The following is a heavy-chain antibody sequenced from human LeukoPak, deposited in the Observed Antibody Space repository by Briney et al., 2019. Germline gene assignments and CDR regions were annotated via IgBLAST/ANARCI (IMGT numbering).Heavy chain of an antibody. J-gene: IGHJ3*01. V-gene: IGHV3-23*01. Sequence: PGGSVRLSCEAAGLTFSSYAMTWVRQAPGKGLEWVSSIRGSGASSFYADSVKGRFAMSRDNSKSTLYLQMNSLRVGDTAVYHCGRDPNGDYVGAFDFGGQGTLVTVSS. CDR3: GRDPNGDYVGAFDF. D-gene: IGHD4-17*01. CDR2: IRGSGASS. CDR1: GLTFSSYA.